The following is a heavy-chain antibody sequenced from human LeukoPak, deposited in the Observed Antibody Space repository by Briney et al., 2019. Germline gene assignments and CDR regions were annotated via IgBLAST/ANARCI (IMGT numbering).Heavy chain of an antibody. CDR2: ISGSGGST. Sequence: GGSLRLSCAASGFTFSSYAMSWVRQAPGKGLEWVSAISGSGGSTYYADSVKGRFTISRDNSKNTLYLQMNSLRAEDTAVYYCATTPGAYYYYHMDVWGQGTTVTVSS. V-gene: IGHV3-23*01. CDR3: ATTPGAYYYYHMDV. J-gene: IGHJ6*02. CDR1: GFTFSSYA. D-gene: IGHD3-10*01.